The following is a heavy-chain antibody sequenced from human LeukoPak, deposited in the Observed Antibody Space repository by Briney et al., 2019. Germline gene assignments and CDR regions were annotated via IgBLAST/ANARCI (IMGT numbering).Heavy chain of an antibody. CDR1: GGSISSYY. CDR2: IYYSGST. Sequence: SETLSLTCTVSGGSISSYYWSWIRQPPGKGLEWIGYIYYSGSTNYNPSLKSRVTISVDTSKNQFSLKLSSVTAADTAVYYCARDGSRGYSYGYLGYWGQGTLVTVSS. V-gene: IGHV4-59*01. D-gene: IGHD5-18*01. J-gene: IGHJ4*02. CDR3: ARDGSRGYSYGYLGY.